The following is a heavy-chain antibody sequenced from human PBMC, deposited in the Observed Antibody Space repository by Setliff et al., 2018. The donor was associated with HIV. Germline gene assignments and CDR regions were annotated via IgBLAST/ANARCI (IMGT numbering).Heavy chain of an antibody. CDR2: IYYSGST. CDR3: ARSRPTVAGFYFDY. CDR1: GGSISSGGYY. D-gene: IGHD4-17*01. Sequence: TLSLTCTVSGGSISSGGYYWSWIRQHPGKGLEWIGYIYYSGSTYYNPSLKSRVTILVDTSKNQFSLKLSSVTAADTAVYYCARSRPTVAGFYFDYWGQGTLVTVSS. V-gene: IGHV4-31*03. J-gene: IGHJ4*02.